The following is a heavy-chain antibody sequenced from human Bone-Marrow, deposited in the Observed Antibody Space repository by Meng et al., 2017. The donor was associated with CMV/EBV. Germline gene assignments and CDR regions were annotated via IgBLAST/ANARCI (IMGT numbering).Heavy chain of an antibody. CDR3: TTALLIVAAPVDF. J-gene: IGHJ4*02. V-gene: IGHV3-15*01. Sequence: LSLTCAVSGFTFSRAWMSWVRQAPGKGPEWVGRIKTKNEGETTYYAAPVKGRFTISRDDSKNTLFLQMNSLKTEDTAVYYCTTALLIVAAPVDFWGPGTLVTVSS. CDR2: IKTKNEGETT. D-gene: IGHD5-12*01. CDR1: GFTFSRAW.